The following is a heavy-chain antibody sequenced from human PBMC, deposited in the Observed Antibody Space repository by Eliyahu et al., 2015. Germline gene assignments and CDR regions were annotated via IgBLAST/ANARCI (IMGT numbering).Heavy chain of an antibody. CDR2: IYWDDDK. D-gene: IGHD6-19*01. J-gene: IGHJ4*02. CDR1: GFSLSTSGVG. V-gene: IGHV2-5*02. Sequence: QITLKESGPTLVKPTQTLTLTCTFSGFSLSTSGVGVGWIRQPPGKALEWLALIYWDDDKRYSPHLKSRLTITKDTSKNQVVLTMTNMDPVDTATYYCAHSRAGYSSGWEFDYWGQGTLVTVSS. CDR3: AHSRAGYSSGWEFDY.